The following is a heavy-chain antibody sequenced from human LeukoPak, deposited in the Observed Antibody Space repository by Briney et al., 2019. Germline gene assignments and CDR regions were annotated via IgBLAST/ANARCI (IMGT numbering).Heavy chain of an antibody. CDR2: ISTSGGTT. V-gene: IGHV3-23*01. Sequence: GGSLRLSCAASGFTFSNYAMTWVRQAPGKGLEWVSGISTSGGTTYYVDSVKGRFTISRDNSKNTLDLQMNSLRAEDTAVYYCAKSLGYSSGLWGQGTLVTVSS. CDR1: GFTFSNYA. CDR3: AKSLGYSSGL. D-gene: IGHD6-19*01. J-gene: IGHJ4*02.